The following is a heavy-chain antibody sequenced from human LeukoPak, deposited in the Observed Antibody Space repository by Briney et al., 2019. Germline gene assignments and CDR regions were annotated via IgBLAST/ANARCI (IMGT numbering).Heavy chain of an antibody. V-gene: IGHV3-21*01. CDR2: ISSSSSYI. J-gene: IGHJ4*02. CDR3: ARGSGSFVGFDY. Sequence: GGSLRLSCAASGFTFSSYSMNWVRQAPGKGLEWVSSISSSSSYIYYADSVKGRFTISRDNAKNSLYLQMNSLRAEDTAVYYCARGSGSFVGFDYWGQGTLVTVSS. D-gene: IGHD1-26*01. CDR1: GFTFSSYS.